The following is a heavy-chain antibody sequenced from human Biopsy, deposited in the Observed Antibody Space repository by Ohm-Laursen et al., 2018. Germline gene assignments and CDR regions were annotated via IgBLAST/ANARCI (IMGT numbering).Heavy chain of an antibody. V-gene: IGHV1-2*02. CDR1: GYTFTSHD. J-gene: IGHJ4*02. CDR3: AIDGNDFLTDYLKIDQ. Sequence: VASVKVSCKASGYTFTSHDINWVRQATGQGLEWMGWINPKSGGTHYLEKFRGRVTMTRDTSISTAYMEVSSLRSDDTAVYYCAIDGNDFLTDYLKIDQWGQGTLVTVSS. D-gene: IGHD3-9*01. CDR2: INPKSGGT.